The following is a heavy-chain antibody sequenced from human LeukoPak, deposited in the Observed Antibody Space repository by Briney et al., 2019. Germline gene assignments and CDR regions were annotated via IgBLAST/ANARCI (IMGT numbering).Heavy chain of an antibody. J-gene: IGHJ4*02. CDR1: GFTFSSYA. Sequence: PGGSLRLSCAASGFTFSSYAMHWVRQAPGKGLEYVSAISSNGGSTYYANSVKGRFTISRDNSKNTLYLQMGSLRAEDMAVYYCARAGYCSGGSCYSGPFDYWGQGTLVTVSS. D-gene: IGHD2-15*01. CDR2: ISSNGGST. CDR3: ARAGYCSGGSCYSGPFDY. V-gene: IGHV3-64*01.